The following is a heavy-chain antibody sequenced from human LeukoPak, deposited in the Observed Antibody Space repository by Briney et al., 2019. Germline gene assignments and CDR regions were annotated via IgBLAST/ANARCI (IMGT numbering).Heavy chain of an antibody. CDR1: GFTFSSYG. Sequence: GSLRLSCAASGFTFSSYGMHWVRQAPGKGLEWVAFIRYDGSNKYYADSVKGRFTISRDNSKNTLYLQMNSLRAEDTAVYYCAKEPSCAWFGVDYWGQGTLVTVSS. D-gene: IGHD3-10*01. V-gene: IGHV3-30*02. J-gene: IGHJ4*02. CDR3: AKEPSCAWFGVDY. CDR2: IRYDGSNK.